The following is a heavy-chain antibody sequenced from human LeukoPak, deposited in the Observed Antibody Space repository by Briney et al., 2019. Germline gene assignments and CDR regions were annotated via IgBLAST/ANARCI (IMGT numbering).Heavy chain of an antibody. CDR2: IIPIFGTA. D-gene: IGHD2-15*01. CDR1: GGTFSSYA. V-gene: IGHV1-69*05. CDR3: ATGGYCSGGSCYPTPDY. J-gene: IGHJ4*02. Sequence: ASVKVSCKASGGTFSSYAISWVRQAPGQGLEWMGGIIPIFGTANYAQKFQGRVTITTDESTSTAYMELSSLRSEDTAVYYCATGGYCSGGSCYPTPDYWGQGTLVTVSS.